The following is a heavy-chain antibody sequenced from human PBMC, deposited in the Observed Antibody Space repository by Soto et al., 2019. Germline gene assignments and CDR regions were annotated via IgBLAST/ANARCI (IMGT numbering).Heavy chain of an antibody. CDR3: ARDQITMIARGFDP. D-gene: IGHD3-22*01. Sequence: QVQLVQSGAEVKKPGSSVKVSCKASGGTFSSYAISWVRQAPGQGLEWMGGIIPIFGAANYAQKFQGRVTITADESTSTAYMELSSLRSEDTAVYYCARDQITMIARGFDPWGQGTLVTVSS. CDR2: IIPIFGAA. J-gene: IGHJ5*02. CDR1: GGTFSSYA. V-gene: IGHV1-69*01.